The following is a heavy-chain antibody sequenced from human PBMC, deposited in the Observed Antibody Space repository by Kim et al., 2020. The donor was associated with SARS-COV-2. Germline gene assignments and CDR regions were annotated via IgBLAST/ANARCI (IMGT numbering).Heavy chain of an antibody. V-gene: IGHV3-48*02. J-gene: IGHJ6*02. CDR3: ARDLKHYYFYGMDV. CDR2: ISSSSSTI. CDR1: GFTFSSYS. Sequence: GGSLRLSCAASGFTFSSYSMNWVRQAPGKGLEWVSYISSSSSTIYYADSVKGRFTISRDNAKNSLYLQMNSLRDEDTAVYYCARDLKHYYFYGMDVWRQGTTVTVSS.